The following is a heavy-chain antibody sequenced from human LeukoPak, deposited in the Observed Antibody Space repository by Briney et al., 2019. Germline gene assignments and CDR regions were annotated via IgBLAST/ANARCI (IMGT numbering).Heavy chain of an antibody. CDR3: ARPLYNEVWNGYHQGVGAYDV. Sequence: GGSLRLSCAASGFTFSSYAMHWVRQAPGRGLEWVAVISYDGSNKYYADSVKGRFTISRDNARNSLYLQMTSLRAEDTALYYCARPLYNEVWNGYHQGVGAYDVWGQGTTVTVSS. D-gene: IGHD3-3*01. J-gene: IGHJ3*01. CDR2: ISYDGSNK. V-gene: IGHV3-30*04. CDR1: GFTFSSYA.